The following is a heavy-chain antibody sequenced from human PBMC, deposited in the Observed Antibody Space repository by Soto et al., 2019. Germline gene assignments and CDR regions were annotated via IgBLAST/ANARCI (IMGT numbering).Heavy chain of an antibody. V-gene: IGHV3-48*03. CDR3: ARARHYFDY. CDR2: ISSSGSTI. Sequence: GGSLRLSCAASGFTFSSYEMNWVRQAPGKGLEWVSYISSSGSTIYYADSVKGRFTISRDNAKNSLYLQMNSLRAEDTAVYYCARARHYFDYRGQGTLVTVSS. CDR1: GFTFSSYE. J-gene: IGHJ4*02.